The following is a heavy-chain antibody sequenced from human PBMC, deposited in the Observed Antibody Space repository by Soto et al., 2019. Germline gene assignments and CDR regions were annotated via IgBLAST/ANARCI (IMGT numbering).Heavy chain of an antibody. V-gene: IGHV3-23*01. CDR3: AKVVLVLAADPCEFDD. CDR2: ISGSGGST. D-gene: IGHD2-2*01. CDR1: GVTFGSYA. Sequence: HPGGSLRLSCAASGVTFGSYAMSWVRQGPGKGLEWVSAISGSGGSTYYADSVKGRFTISRDNSKNTLYLQMNSLRAEDTAVYYCAKVVLVLAADPCEFDDWGQGTLV. J-gene: IGHJ4*02.